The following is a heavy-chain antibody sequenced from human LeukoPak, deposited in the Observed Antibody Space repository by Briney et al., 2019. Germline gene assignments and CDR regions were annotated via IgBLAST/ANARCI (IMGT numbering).Heavy chain of an antibody. V-gene: IGHV4-39*01. D-gene: IGHD1-14*01. CDR3: ASDHKSITMRKGQYFDY. CDR1: GGSINSGTYY. Sequence: SETLSLTCTVSGGSINSGTYYWGWIRQPPGKRLEWIASMYHDGRTSYNPSLESRVTISIDTSTNQFSLKLSSVTAADTAVYYCASDHKSITMRKGQYFDYWGQGVLVTVSS. CDR2: MYHDGRT. J-gene: IGHJ4*02.